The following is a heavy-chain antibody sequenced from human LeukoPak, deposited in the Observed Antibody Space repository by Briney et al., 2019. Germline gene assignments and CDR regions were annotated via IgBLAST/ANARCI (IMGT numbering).Heavy chain of an antibody. CDR2: ISASGDYT. Sequence: GGSLRLSCAASGFTFSAYAVIWVRQAPGKGLEWASAISASGDYTHYADSVKGRFDISRDNSKNTVYLQMSSLRAEDAALYYCAKDPNGDYVGAFDSWGQGTTVIVSS. D-gene: IGHD4-17*01. J-gene: IGHJ3*02. CDR1: GFTFSAYA. V-gene: IGHV3-23*01. CDR3: AKDPNGDYVGAFDS.